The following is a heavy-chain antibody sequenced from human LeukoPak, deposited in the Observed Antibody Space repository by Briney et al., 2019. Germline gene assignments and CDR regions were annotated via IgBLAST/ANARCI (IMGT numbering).Heavy chain of an antibody. V-gene: IGHV3-30*18. CDR2: ISYDGSNK. CDR3: ANRPVFYYYDSSGLGHDY. J-gene: IGHJ4*02. Sequence: GGSLRLSCAASGFTFSKYAMSWVRQAPGKGLEWVAVISYDGSNKYYADSVKGRFTISRDNSKNTLYLQMNSLRAEDTAVYYCANRPVFYYYDSSGLGHDYWGQGTLVTVSS. D-gene: IGHD3-22*01. CDR1: GFTFSKYA.